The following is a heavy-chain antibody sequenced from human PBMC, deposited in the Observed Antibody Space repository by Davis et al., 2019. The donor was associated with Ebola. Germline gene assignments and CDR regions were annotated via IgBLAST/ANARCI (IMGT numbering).Heavy chain of an antibody. CDR2: IYHSGST. J-gene: IGHJ4*02. V-gene: IGHV4-39*07. CDR3: ARQFVAMYGSSWYFDY. Sequence: MPGGSLRPSCTVPGGSISSSSYYWGWIRQPPGKGLEWIGEIYHSGSTNYNPSLKSRVTISVDKSKNQFSLKLSSVTAADTAVYYCARQFVAMYGSSWYFDYWGQGTLVTVSS. CDR1: GGSISSSSYY. D-gene: IGHD6-13*01.